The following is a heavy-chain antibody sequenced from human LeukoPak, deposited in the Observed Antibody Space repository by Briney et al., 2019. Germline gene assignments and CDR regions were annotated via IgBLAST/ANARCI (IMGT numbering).Heavy chain of an antibody. J-gene: IGHJ3*02. V-gene: IGHV3-23*01. CDR1: GFTSSSYA. CDR3: AKAFPGLRVWGSYPDAFDI. Sequence: PGGSLRLSCAASGFTSSSYAMSWVRQAPGKGLEWVSAISGSGGSTYYADSVKGRFTISRDNSKNTLYLQMNSLRAEDTAVYYCAKAFPGLRVWGSYPDAFDIWGQGTMVTVSS. CDR2: ISGSGGST. D-gene: IGHD3-16*02.